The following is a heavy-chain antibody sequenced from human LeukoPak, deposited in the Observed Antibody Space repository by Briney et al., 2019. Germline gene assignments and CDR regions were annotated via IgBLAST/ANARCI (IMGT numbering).Heavy chain of an antibody. CDR3: ARVYSGSYYGMDV. Sequence: PGGSLRLSCAASGFTFRTYPMYWVRQAPGKGLEWVAVISNDGSDKSYADSVKGRFTVSRDNSKNTLSLQMNSLRPEDTAVYYCARVYSGSYYGMDVWGQGTTVTVSS. V-gene: IGHV3-30-3*01. D-gene: IGHD1-26*01. J-gene: IGHJ6*02. CDR1: GFTFRTYP. CDR2: ISNDGSDK.